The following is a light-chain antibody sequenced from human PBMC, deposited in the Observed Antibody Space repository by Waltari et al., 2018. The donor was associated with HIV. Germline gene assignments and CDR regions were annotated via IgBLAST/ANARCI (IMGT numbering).Light chain of an antibody. J-gene: IGLJ2*01. CDR3: QAWDSGTVV. V-gene: IGLV3-1*01. CDR2: EDN. CDR1: KLGVKY. Sequence: SYELAQPPSVSVSLGQTASISCSGDKLGVKYVSWYSQRPGQSPVLVIYEDNKRPSGIPERFSGSNSGDTGTLTISGTQAVDEADYYCQAWDSGTVVFGGGTKLTVL.